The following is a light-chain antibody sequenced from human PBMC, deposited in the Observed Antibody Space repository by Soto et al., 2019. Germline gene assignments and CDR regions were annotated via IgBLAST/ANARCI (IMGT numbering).Light chain of an antibody. V-gene: IGLV1-51*02. CDR2: ENN. J-gene: IGLJ1*01. CDR3: GTWDSSLSGNFV. Sequence: QSALTQPPSVSAAPGQKVTISCSGGSSNIGTNYVSWYQQLPGTAPKLLIYENNKRPSGIPDRFSGSRSGTSATLGITGLQTGDEADCYCGTWDSSLSGNFVFGTGTKVTVL. CDR1: SSNIGTNY.